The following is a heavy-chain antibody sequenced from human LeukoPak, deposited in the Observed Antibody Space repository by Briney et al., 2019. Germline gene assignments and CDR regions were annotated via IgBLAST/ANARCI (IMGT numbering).Heavy chain of an antibody. Sequence: GGSLRLSCAASGFTFSSYPMSWVPQAPGKVLEWVSPISGSGGSTYYADSVKGRFTISRDNCKNTLYLQMNSLRAEDTAVYYCAKGVVPAASPNWFDPWGQGTLVTVSS. J-gene: IGHJ5*02. CDR2: ISGSGGST. D-gene: IGHD2-2*01. CDR3: AKGVVPAASPNWFDP. CDR1: GFTFSSYP. V-gene: IGHV3-23*01.